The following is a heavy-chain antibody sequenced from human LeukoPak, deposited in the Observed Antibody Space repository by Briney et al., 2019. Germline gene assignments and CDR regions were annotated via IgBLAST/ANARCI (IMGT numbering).Heavy chain of an antibody. D-gene: IGHD2-2*01. CDR2: INPNSGGT. J-gene: IGHJ5*02. V-gene: IGHV1-2*02. CDR1: GYTFTGYY. CDR3: ARDHLHLGYCSSTSCSDSWFDP. Sequence: ASVKVSCKASGYTFTGYYMHWVRQAPGQGLEWMGWINPNSGGTNYAQKFQGRVTMTRDTSISTAYMELSRLRSDDTAVYYCARDHLHLGYCSSTSCSDSWFDPWGQGTLVTVSS.